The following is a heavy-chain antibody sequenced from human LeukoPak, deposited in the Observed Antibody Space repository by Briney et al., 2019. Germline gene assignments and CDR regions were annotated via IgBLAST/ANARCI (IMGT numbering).Heavy chain of an antibody. CDR3: ARGAGILLLIYFYFYMDV. Sequence: ASVKVSCKASGYTFTSYGISWVRQAPGEGLEWMGWIRAYNGNTNYAQKLQGRVTMTTDTSTSTAYMELRSLRSDDTAVYYCARGAGILLLIYFYFYMDVWGKGSTVTVSS. CDR1: GYTFTSYG. J-gene: IGHJ6*03. CDR2: IRAYNGNT. V-gene: IGHV1-18*01. D-gene: IGHD2-8*01.